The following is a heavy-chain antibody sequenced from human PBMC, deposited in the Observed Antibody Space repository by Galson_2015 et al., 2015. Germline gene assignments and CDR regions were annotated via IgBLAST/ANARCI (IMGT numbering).Heavy chain of an antibody. CDR3: APWGDLDV. CDR1: GFTFISYA. CDR2: ISGSGEST. Sequence: SLRLSCAASGFTFISYAMIWVRQAPGKGLEWVSSISGSGESTHYADSVKGRFTVSRDNSKNTLYLQMNTLRTEDTALYYCAPWGDLDVWGQGTTVTVSS. J-gene: IGHJ6*02. D-gene: IGHD3-16*01. V-gene: IGHV3-23*01.